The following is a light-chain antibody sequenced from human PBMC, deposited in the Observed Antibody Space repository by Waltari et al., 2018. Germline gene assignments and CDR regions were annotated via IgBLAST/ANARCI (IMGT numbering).Light chain of an antibody. CDR3: QQYANTPRT. CDR1: QSVLYSPNNKNY. Sequence: DIVMTQSPDSLAVSLGERATVNCKSSQSVLYSPNNKNYLAWYQQKPGQPPKLPIYWASTRESGVPGRFSGSGSGTDFTLTISSLQAEDVAVYYCQQYANTPRTFGQGTTVEIK. CDR2: WAS. J-gene: IGKJ1*01. V-gene: IGKV4-1*01.